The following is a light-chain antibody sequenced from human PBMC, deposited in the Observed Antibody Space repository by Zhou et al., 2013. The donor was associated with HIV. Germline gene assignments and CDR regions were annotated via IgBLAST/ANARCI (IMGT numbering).Light chain of an antibody. CDR2: KVS. CDR1: QSLVHSDGNTY. Sequence: DLVMTQSPLSLPVTLGQPASISCRSSQSLVHSDGNTYLNWFHLRPGQSPRRLISKVSNRDSGVPDRFSGSGSGTDFTLKISRVEAEDVAVYYCMQGSHWPPITFGQGTRL. V-gene: IGKV2-30*02. CDR3: MQGSHWPPIT. J-gene: IGKJ5*01.